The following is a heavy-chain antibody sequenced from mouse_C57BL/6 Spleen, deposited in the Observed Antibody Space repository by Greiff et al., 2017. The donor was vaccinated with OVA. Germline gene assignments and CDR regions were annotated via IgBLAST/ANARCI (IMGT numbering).Heavy chain of an antibody. Sequence: VQLQQPGAELVMPGASVKLSCKASGYTFTSYWMHWVKQRPGQGLEWIGEIDPSDSYTNYNQKFKGKSTLTVDKSSSTAYMQLSSLTSEDSAVYYCARRVRGYFDYWGQGTTLTVSS. V-gene: IGHV1-69*01. CDR1: GYTFTSYW. J-gene: IGHJ2*01. CDR3: ARRVRGYFDY. CDR2: IDPSDSYT.